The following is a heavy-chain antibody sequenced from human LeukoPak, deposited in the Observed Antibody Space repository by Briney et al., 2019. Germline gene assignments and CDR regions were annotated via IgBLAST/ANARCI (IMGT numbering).Heavy chain of an antibody. CDR3: ARDNNGWAWDY. CDR2: INPNGGRT. D-gene: IGHD6-19*01. CDR1: GYTFTRHS. Sequence: ASVKVSCKTSGYTFTRHSMHWVRQAPGQGLELMGIINPNGGRTTYAQKIQGRVTMTMYMSTGTMYMEMSSLRSEDTAVYYCARDNNGWAWDYWGQGTLVTVPS. J-gene: IGHJ4*02. V-gene: IGHV1-46*01.